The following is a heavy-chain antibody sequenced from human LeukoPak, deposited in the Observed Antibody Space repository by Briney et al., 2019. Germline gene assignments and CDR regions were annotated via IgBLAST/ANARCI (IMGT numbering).Heavy chain of an antibody. Sequence: ASVKVSCKASGGTFSSYAISWVRQAPGQGLEWMGRIIPILGIANYAQKFQGRVTITADKSTSTAYMELSSLRSEDTAVYYCARDTGGSGRYPGETFFDYWGQGTLVTVSS. CDR2: IIPILGIA. D-gene: IGHD3-10*01. V-gene: IGHV1-69*04. CDR3: ARDTGGSGRYPGETFFDY. J-gene: IGHJ4*02. CDR1: GGTFSSYA.